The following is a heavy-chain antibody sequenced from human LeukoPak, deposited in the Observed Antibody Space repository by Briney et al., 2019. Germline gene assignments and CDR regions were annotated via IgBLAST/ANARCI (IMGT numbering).Heavy chain of an antibody. Sequence: ASVKVSCKASGYTFTSYGISWVRQAPGQGLEWMGWISAYNGNTNYAQKLQGRVTMTTDTSTSTAYMELRSLRSDDTAVYYCARDGLAITNYYYYYMDVWGKGTTVTI. CDR3: ARDGLAITNYYYYYMDV. CDR2: ISAYNGNT. V-gene: IGHV1-18*01. J-gene: IGHJ6*03. CDR1: GYTFTSYG. D-gene: IGHD1-1*01.